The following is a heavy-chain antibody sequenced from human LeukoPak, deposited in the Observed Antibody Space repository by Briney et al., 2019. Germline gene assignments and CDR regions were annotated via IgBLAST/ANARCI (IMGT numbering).Heavy chain of an antibody. V-gene: IGHV4-30-4*01. CDR1: GGSISSGDYY. Sequence: SETLSLTCTVSGGSISSGDYYWSWIRQPPGKGLEWIGYIYYSGSTYYNPSLKSRVTISVDTSKNQFSLKLSSVTAADTAVYYCARPAYCGGDCYSYYFDYWGQGTLVTVSS. D-gene: IGHD2-21*02. CDR3: ARPAYCGGDCYSYYFDY. J-gene: IGHJ4*02. CDR2: IYYSGST.